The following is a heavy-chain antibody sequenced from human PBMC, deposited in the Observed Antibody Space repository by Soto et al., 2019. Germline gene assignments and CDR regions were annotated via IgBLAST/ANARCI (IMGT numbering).Heavy chain of an antibody. J-gene: IGHJ5*02. V-gene: IGHV3-23*01. CDR1: GFTFSSYA. Sequence: GGSLRLSCAASGFTFSSYAMSWVRQAPGKGLEWVSAITGSGGSTYYADSVKGRFTISRDNSKNTLYLQMNSLRAEDTAVYYCAKPNLFCSSTSCYDLWGQGTLVTVSA. CDR2: ITGSGGST. CDR3: AKPNLFCSSTSCYDL. D-gene: IGHD2-2*01.